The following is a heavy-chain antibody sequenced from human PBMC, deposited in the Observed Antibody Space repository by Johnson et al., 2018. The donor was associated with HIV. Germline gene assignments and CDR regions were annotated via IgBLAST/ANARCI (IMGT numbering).Heavy chain of an antibody. Sequence: VQLVESGGGVVQPGRSLRLSCAASGFTFSDYYMSLIRQAPGKGLEWVSTISGSGAITYYAYSVKGRFTISRDNSRNTLYLQINSLRAEDTAVYYCATHLSYYGDTLTDDGFDIWGRGTMVTVSS. CDR1: GFTFSDYY. CDR2: ISGSGAIT. CDR3: ATHLSYYGDTLTDDGFDI. J-gene: IGHJ3*02. V-gene: IGHV3-23*04. D-gene: IGHD4-17*01.